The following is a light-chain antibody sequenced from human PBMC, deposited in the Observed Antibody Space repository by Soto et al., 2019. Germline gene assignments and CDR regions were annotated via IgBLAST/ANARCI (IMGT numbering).Light chain of an antibody. J-gene: IGKJ5*01. Sequence: EIVLTQSPATLSLSPGERATLSCGASQSVSSRFLAWYQQKPGLAPRLLIYDASSRAAGIPDRFSGSGSRSDLTLNISSLQPEDFATYYCQQTYSSPSITFGQGTRLDI. CDR2: DAS. CDR3: QQTYSSPSIT. V-gene: IGKV3D-20*01. CDR1: QSVSSRF.